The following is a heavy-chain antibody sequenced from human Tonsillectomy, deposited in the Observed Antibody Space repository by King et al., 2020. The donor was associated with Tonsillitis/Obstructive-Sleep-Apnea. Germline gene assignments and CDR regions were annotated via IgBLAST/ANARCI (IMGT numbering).Heavy chain of an antibody. V-gene: IGHV3-30*04. D-gene: IGHD1-14*01. CDR1: GFTFSSYA. Sequence: VQLVESGGGVVQPGRSLRLSCAASGFTFSSYAMHWVRQAPGKGLEWVAVISYDGTNKYYADSVKSRFTISRDNSKKTLFLQMNSLRAEDTAVYYCASEGPVSFDYWGQGTLVTVSS. CDR3: ASEGPVSFDY. CDR2: ISYDGTNK. J-gene: IGHJ4*02.